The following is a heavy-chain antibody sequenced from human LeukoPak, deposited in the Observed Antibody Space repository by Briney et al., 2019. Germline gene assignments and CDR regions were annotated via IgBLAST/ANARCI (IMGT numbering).Heavy chain of an antibody. Sequence: ASVKVSCKASGYTFTSHDINWVRQATGQGLEWMGYMNPNSGNTGYAQKFQGRVTMTRNTSISTAYKELSSLRSEDTAVYYCARASSYYDSSGYWGQGTLVTVSS. CDR1: GYTFTSHD. CDR3: ARASSYYDSSGY. CDR2: MNPNSGNT. V-gene: IGHV1-8*01. D-gene: IGHD3-22*01. J-gene: IGHJ4*02.